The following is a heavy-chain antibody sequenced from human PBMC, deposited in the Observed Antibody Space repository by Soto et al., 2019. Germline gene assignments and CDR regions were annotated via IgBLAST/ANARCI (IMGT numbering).Heavy chain of an antibody. D-gene: IGHD6-13*01. CDR2: IKQDGSEK. CDR3: AREVTFGGSSWYANPLDWFDP. Sequence: EVQLVESGGGLVQPGGSLRLSCAASGFTFSSYWMSWVRQAPGKGLEWVANIKQDGSEKYYVDSVKGRFTISRDNAKNSLYLQMNSLRAEDTAVYYCAREVTFGGSSWYANPLDWFDPWGQGTLVTVSS. CDR1: GFTFSSYW. J-gene: IGHJ5*02. V-gene: IGHV3-7*01.